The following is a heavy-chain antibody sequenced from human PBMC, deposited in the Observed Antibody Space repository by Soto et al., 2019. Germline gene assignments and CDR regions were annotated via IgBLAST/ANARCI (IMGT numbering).Heavy chain of an antibody. CDR1: GFTFSSYR. V-gene: IGHV3-74*01. J-gene: IGHJ5*02. Sequence: GGSLRLSCAASGFTFSSYRMHWVRQAPGKGLVWVSRINSDGSSTSYADSVKGRFTISRDNAKNTLYLQMNSLRAEDTAVYYCARDKGITMVRGVNWFDPWGQGTLVTVSS. D-gene: IGHD3-10*01. CDR3: ARDKGITMVRGVNWFDP. CDR2: INSDGSST.